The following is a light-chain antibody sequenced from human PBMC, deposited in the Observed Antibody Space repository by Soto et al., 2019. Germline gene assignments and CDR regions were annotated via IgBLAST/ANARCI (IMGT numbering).Light chain of an antibody. CDR2: GAS. CDR3: QQYGSSPGT. CDR1: QSVSGSY. J-gene: IGKJ1*01. Sequence: EILLTQSPGTLPLSPGERVTLSCRASQSVSGSYLAWYQQKPGQPPRLLIYGASSRASGIPDRFSGSGSGTDFTLTISRLDPEDFAVYHCQQYGSSPGTFGQGTKVDIK. V-gene: IGKV3-20*01.